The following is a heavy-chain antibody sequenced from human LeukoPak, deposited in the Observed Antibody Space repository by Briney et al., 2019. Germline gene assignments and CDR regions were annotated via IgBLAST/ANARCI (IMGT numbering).Heavy chain of an antibody. CDR2: IYYSGST. Sequence: PSETLSLTCTVSGGSISSGGYYWSWIRQHPGEGLEWIGYIYYSGSTYYNPSLKSRVTISVDTSKNQFSLKLSSVTAADTAVYYCAREILQDYYDSSGYKNWFDPWGQGTLVTVSS. J-gene: IGHJ5*02. CDR3: AREILQDYYDSSGYKNWFDP. V-gene: IGHV4-31*03. CDR1: GGSISSGGYY. D-gene: IGHD3-22*01.